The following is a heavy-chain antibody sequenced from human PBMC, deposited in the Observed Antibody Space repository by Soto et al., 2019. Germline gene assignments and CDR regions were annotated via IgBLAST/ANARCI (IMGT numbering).Heavy chain of an antibody. CDR1: GGTFSSYA. D-gene: IGHD6-13*01. V-gene: IGHV1-69*13. CDR2: IIPIFGTA. CDR3: ARDGGRSSSRNFDY. Sequence: ASVKVSCKASGGTFSSYAISWVRQAPGQGLEWMGGIIPIFGTANYAQKFQGRVTITADESTSTAYMELSSLRSEDTAVYYCARDGGRSSSRNFDYWGQGTLVTVSS. J-gene: IGHJ4*02.